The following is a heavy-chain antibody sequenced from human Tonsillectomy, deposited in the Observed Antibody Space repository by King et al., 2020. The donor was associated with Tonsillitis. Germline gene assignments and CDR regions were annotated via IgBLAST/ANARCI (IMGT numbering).Heavy chain of an antibody. D-gene: IGHD5-24*01. Sequence: VQLVESGGGVVQPGGSLRLSCAASGLTFSSYAMRWVRQAPGKGLEWFSRMGGSGGSTVYAVSVKGRFTISRDNSRNTLYLPMGILRAADTALYYCAKSRTDMATSPFDNWGQGTLLTV. V-gene: IGHV3-23*04. CDR3: AKSRTDMATSPFDN. J-gene: IGHJ4*02. CDR1: GLTFSSYA. CDR2: MGGSGGST.